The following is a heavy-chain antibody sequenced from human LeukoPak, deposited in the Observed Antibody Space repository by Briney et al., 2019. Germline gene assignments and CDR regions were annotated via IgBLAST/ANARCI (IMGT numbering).Heavy chain of an antibody. D-gene: IGHD3-10*01. CDR1: GFTFSSYA. Sequence: GGSLRLSRAASGFTFSSYAMSWVRQAPGKGLKWVSHISSSGSITYYGDSVKGRITISRDNAKNSVSLYMNSLRAEDSAVYYCARPGITAFDIWGQGTMVTVSS. J-gene: IGHJ3*02. CDR2: ISSSGSIT. V-gene: IGHV3-48*01. CDR3: ARPGITAFDI.